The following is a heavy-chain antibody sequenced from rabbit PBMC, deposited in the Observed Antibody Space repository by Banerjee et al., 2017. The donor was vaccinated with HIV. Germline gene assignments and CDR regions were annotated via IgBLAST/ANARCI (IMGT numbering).Heavy chain of an antibody. J-gene: IGHJ5*01. Sequence: QEQLEESGGDLVKPEGSLTLTCTASGFSFSNKYVMCWVRQAPGKGLELIACIYTNGGSTWYASWVNGRFTISRSTSLNTVDLKMTSLTAADTATYFCARDGGAYAGHGYATGWLDLWGPGTLVTVS. CDR3: ARDGGAYAGHGYATGWLDL. CDR1: GFSFSNKYV. D-gene: IGHD6-1*01. V-gene: IGHV1S43*01. CDR2: IYTNGGST.